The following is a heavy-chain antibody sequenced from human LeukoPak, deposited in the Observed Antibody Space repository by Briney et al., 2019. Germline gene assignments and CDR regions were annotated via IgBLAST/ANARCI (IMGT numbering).Heavy chain of an antibody. J-gene: IGHJ4*02. CDR2: ISAYNGNT. CDR1: GYTFTSYG. Sequence: GASVKVSCKASGYTFTSYGISWVRQAPGQGLEWMGWISAYNGNTNYAQKLQGRVTMTTDTSTSTAYMELRSLRSDDTAVYYCASGYVWGSYRYRNFDYWGQGTLVTVSS. V-gene: IGHV1-18*01. CDR3: ASGYVWGSYRYRNFDY. D-gene: IGHD3-16*02.